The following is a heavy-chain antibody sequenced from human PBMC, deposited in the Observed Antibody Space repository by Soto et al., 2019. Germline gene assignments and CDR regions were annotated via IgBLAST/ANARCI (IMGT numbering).Heavy chain of an antibody. CDR2: TYFRSKWNY. J-gene: IGHJ6*02. CDR3: VREPLANPPIYAMDV. CDR1: GDRVCANTAA. Sequence: SQTRSLTCAISGDRVCANTAAWNWIRRSPSRGLEWLGRTYFRSKWNYDYAESVKSRLTITPDTNNNQISLQLNSVIPEDAAVYYCVREPLANPPIYAMDVWGQGTTVTGSS. D-gene: IGHD6-6*01. V-gene: IGHV6-1*01.